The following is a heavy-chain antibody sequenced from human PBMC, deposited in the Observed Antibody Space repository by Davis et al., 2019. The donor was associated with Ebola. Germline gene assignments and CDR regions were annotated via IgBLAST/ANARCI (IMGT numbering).Heavy chain of an antibody. J-gene: IGHJ6*02. Sequence: GESLKISCAVSGFTVSSYAVSWVRQAPGKGLEWVSSFSGSGGSTYYADSVKGRFTISRDNSKNTLYLQMNSLRAEDTAVYYCASDQWLVLVYYGMDVWGQGTTVTVSS. CDR1: GFTVSSYA. V-gene: IGHV3-23*01. CDR3: ASDQWLVLVYYGMDV. CDR2: FSGSGGST. D-gene: IGHD6-19*01.